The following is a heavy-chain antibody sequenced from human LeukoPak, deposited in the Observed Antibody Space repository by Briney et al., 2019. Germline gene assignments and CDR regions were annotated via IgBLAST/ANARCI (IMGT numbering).Heavy chain of an antibody. J-gene: IGHJ4*02. Sequence: GGSLRLSCAASGFTFTNYAMSWVRQAPGKGLEWVSAISGSGGSTYYADSVKGRLTISRDNSKNTLYLQMNNLRAEDTAVYYYATWRCLQLWFDYWGQGTLVTVSS. D-gene: IGHD5-18*01. CDR1: GFTFTNYA. CDR2: ISGSGGST. V-gene: IGHV3-23*01. CDR3: ATWRCLQLWFDY.